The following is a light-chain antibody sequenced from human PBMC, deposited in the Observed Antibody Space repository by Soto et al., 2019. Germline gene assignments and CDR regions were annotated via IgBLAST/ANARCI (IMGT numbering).Light chain of an antibody. CDR3: EQYHEWPLT. CDR2: DAS. J-gene: IGKJ4*01. V-gene: IGKV3D-15*01. CDR1: QSVSSN. Sequence: ETVMTQSPGTLSVSPGERATLSCRASQSVSSNLAWYQQKPGQAPRLLIYDASARATGIPARFSGSGSGTEFTRTISIPPSADFAVYYCEQYHEWPLTFGGGTEVDIK.